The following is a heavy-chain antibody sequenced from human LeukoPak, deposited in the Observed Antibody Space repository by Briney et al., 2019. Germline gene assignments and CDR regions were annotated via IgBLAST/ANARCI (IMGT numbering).Heavy chain of an antibody. CDR2: ISSIRNYI. D-gene: IGHD6-13*01. J-gene: IGHJ4*02. V-gene: IGHV3-21*01. CDR3: ARGSSSSWSDY. CDR1: KFTFSDYS. Sequence: PGGSLRLSCAASKFTFSDYSMSWVRQAPGKGLEWVSSISSIRNYIYYADSVKGRFTISRDNAKNSLYLQMNSLRAEDTAVYYCARGSSSSWSDYWGQGTLVTVSS.